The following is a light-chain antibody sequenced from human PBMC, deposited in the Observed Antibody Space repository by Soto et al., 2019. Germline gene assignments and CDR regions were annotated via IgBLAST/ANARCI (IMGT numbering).Light chain of an antibody. J-gene: IGLJ1*01. V-gene: IGLV2-14*01. CDR2: EVN. CDR1: RSDIGDSNF. CDR3: ASFRSGTILV. Sequence: QSVLTQPASVSVSPGQSVTISCTGPRSDIGDSNFISWYQHSPGKAPRLLIYEVNNRPSGVSKRFSGSKAGNTAPLTISGLLDDDEADYFCASFRSGTILVFGSGTKVNVL.